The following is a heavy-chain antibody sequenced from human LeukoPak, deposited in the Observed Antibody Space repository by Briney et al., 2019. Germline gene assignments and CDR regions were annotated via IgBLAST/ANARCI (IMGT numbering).Heavy chain of an antibody. CDR2: IRWNSGSI. J-gene: IGHJ1*01. Sequence: PGRSLRLSCAASGFTFDDYAMHWVRHAPGEGLEWVSGIRWNSGSIGYADSVKGRFTISRDNAKNSLYLQMNSLRAEDTAVYYCATYSSLNRRECQYWGQGTLLTVSS. CDR1: GFTFDDYA. V-gene: IGHV3-9*01. CDR3: ATYSSLNRRECQY. D-gene: IGHD3-22*01.